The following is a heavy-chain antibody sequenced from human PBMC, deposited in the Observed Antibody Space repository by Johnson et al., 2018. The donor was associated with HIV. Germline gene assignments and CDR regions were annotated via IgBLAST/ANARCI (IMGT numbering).Heavy chain of an antibody. D-gene: IGHD3-10*01. CDR3: ANRLMNYYGSGSYYRAWFDALDI. V-gene: IGHV3-66*02. J-gene: IGHJ3*02. CDR2: IFSVGNT. CDR1: GIAFSTNY. Sequence: VQLVESGGDLVQPGGSLRLSCVGSGIAFSTNYMSWVRRAPGKGLEWVSVIFSVGNTYYADSVKGRFTISRDNSKNTLYLQMNSLRAEDTAVYYCANRLMNYYGSGSYYRAWFDALDIWGQGTMVTVSS.